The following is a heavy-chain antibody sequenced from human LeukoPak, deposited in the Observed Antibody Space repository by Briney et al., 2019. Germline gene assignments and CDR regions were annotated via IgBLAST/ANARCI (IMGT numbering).Heavy chain of an antibody. D-gene: IGHD3-10*01. J-gene: IGHJ4*02. CDR3: ARTTSMVRGGRLFRLTGFDY. CDR1: GGSFSGYY. V-gene: IGHV4-34*01. Sequence: SETLSLTCAVYGGSFSGYYWSWIRQPPGKGLEWIGEINHSGSTNYNPSLKSRVTISVDASKNQFSLKLSSVTAADTAVYYCARTTSMVRGGRLFRLTGFDYWGQGTLVTVSS. CDR2: INHSGST.